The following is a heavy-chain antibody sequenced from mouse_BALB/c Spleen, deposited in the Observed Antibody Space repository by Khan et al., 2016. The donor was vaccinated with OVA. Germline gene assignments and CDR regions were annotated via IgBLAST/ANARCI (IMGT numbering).Heavy chain of an antibody. CDR2: ISPGSGDT. CDR1: GYTFTDYY. CDR3: ARRNYFGSAFAY. Sequence: QVQLKQSGAELVRPGASVKLSCKASGYTFTDYYINWVKQRTGQGLEWIGEISPGSGDTYSNARFKGKATLTADKSSSTAYMQLSSLTSEASAVYFCARRNYFGSAFAYWGQGTLVTVSA. D-gene: IGHD1-2*01. J-gene: IGHJ3*01. V-gene: IGHV1-77*01.